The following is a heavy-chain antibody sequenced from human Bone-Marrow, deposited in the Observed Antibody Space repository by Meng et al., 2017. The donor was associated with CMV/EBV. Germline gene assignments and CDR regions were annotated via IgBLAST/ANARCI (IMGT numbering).Heavy chain of an antibody. Sequence: SESLSLTCTVSGGSISSYYWSWIRQPPGKGLEWIGYIYNSGSTNYNPSLKSRVTISVDTSKNQFSLKLISVTAADTAVYYCARDGLGGAPDYWGQGTLVPVSS. CDR1: GGSISSYY. V-gene: IGHV4-59*01. D-gene: IGHD3-16*01. J-gene: IGHJ4*02. CDR2: IYNSGST. CDR3: ARDGLGGAPDY.